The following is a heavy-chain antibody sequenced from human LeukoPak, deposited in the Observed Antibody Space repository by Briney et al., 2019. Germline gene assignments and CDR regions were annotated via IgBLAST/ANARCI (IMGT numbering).Heavy chain of an antibody. V-gene: IGHV3-48*03. CDR2: ISSSGSTI. Sequence: PGGSLRLSCAASGFTFSSYEMNWVRQAPGKGLEWVSYISSSGSTIYYADSVKGRFTISRDNAKNSLYLQMNSLRAEDTAVYYCARDVRYDYVWGIDAFDIWGQGTMVTVSS. CDR1: GFTFSSYE. CDR3: ARDVRYDYVWGIDAFDI. D-gene: IGHD3-16*01. J-gene: IGHJ3*02.